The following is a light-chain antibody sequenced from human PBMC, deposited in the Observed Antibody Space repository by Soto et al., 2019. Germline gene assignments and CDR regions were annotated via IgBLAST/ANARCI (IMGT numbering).Light chain of an antibody. CDR1: ESVSDSQ. Sequence: EIVMTQSPATLSVSPGERATLSCGTSESVSDSQLAWYQQKPGQAPRLLIYAVSSRATGIADRFSGSGSGTDFTLTISRLEPEDFALYYCQQYGSSRWTFGQGTKVDIK. V-gene: IGKV3-20*01. CDR3: QQYGSSRWT. CDR2: AVS. J-gene: IGKJ1*01.